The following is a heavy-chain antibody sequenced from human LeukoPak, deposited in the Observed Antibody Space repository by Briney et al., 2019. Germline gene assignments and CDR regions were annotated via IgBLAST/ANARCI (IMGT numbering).Heavy chain of an antibody. CDR2: ITSSGTTI. Sequence: GGSLRLSCAASGFTFSDYYMSWVRQAPGKGLEWVSYITSSGTTIFYADSVKGRFTISRDNAKNSLYLQMNSLRAEDTAVYYCARDDLRPYYFDHWGQETLVTVSS. CDR3: ARDDLRPYYFDH. CDR1: GFTFSDYY. V-gene: IGHV3-11*01. J-gene: IGHJ4*02.